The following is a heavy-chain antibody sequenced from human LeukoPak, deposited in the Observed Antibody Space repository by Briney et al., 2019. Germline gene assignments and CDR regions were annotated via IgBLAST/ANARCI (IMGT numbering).Heavy chain of an antibody. Sequence: GASVKVSCKASGHTFTGYYMHWVRQAPGQGLEWMGRISPNSGGTNYAQKFQGRVTMTRDTSISTAYMELSRLRSDDTAVYYCARDAAGIAYYYYMDVWGKGTTVTVSS. V-gene: IGHV1-2*06. CDR1: GHTFTGYY. CDR3: ARDAAGIAYYYYMDV. D-gene: IGHD6-13*01. CDR2: ISPNSGGT. J-gene: IGHJ6*03.